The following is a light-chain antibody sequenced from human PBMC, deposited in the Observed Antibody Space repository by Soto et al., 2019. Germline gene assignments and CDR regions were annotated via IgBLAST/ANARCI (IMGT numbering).Light chain of an antibody. CDR2: AAY. J-gene: IGKJ4*01. V-gene: IGKV1-39*01. Sequence: DIQMTQSPSSLSASVGDRVTITCLASQSISSYLNWYQQKPGKAPKLLIYAAYSLQSGVPSRFSGSGSGTDFTLTISSLQPEDFATYYCQQSYSTPLTFGGGTKVEIK. CDR1: QSISSY. CDR3: QQSYSTPLT.